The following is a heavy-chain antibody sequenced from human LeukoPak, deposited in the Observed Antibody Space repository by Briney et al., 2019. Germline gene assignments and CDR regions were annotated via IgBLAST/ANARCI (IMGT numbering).Heavy chain of an antibody. Sequence: QTGGSLRLSCAASGFTVSSNYMSWVRQAPGKGLEWVSVIYSGGSTYYADSVKGRFTISRDNSKNTLYLQMNSLRAEDTAVYYCARGGVATMVYYYYGMDVWGQGTTVTVSS. CDR3: ARGGVATMVYYYYGMDV. V-gene: IGHV3-53*01. CDR2: IYSGGST. J-gene: IGHJ6*02. D-gene: IGHD5-12*01. CDR1: GFTVSSNY.